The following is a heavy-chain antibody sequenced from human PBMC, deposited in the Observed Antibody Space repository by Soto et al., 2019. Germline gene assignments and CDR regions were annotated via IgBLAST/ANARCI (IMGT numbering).Heavy chain of an antibody. Sequence: GGSLRLSCAASGFTFSSYWMSWVRQAPGKGLEWVANIKPDGSEKWYVDSVKGRFTISRDNAKNSLYLQVNSLRAEDTAVYYCASTITMVRGVGYYYGMDVWGQGTTVTVSS. J-gene: IGHJ6*02. CDR3: ASTITMVRGVGYYYGMDV. D-gene: IGHD3-10*01. V-gene: IGHV3-7*02. CDR1: GFTFSSYW. CDR2: IKPDGSEK.